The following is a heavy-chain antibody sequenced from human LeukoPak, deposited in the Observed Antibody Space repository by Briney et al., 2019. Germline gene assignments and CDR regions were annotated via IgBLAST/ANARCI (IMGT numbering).Heavy chain of an antibody. CDR1: GGTFTSYA. D-gene: IGHD3-16*02. V-gene: IGHV1-69*06. CDR2: IIPIFGTA. CDR3: ARDKDGRYPDY. Sequence: SVKVSCKASGGTFTSYAISWVRQAPGQGLEWMGGIIPIFGTANYAQKFQGRVTITADKSTSTAYMELSSLRSEDTAVYYCARDKDGRYPDYWGQGTLVTVSS. J-gene: IGHJ4*02.